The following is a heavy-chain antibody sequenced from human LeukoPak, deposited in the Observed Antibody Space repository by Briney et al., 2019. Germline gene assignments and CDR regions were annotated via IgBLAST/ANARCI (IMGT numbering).Heavy chain of an antibody. CDR1: GYDFTNYW. J-gene: IGHJ4*02. CDR3: ARGDCSGGSCSFDY. CDR2: ISPGDSDT. Sequence: GESLKISCKGSGYDFTNYWIGWVRQMPGKALEGMGIISPGDSDTRYSPSFQGQVTISADKSISNAYLQWSSLKASDTAMYYCARGDCSGGSCSFDYWGQGTLVTVSS. V-gene: IGHV5-51*01. D-gene: IGHD2-15*01.